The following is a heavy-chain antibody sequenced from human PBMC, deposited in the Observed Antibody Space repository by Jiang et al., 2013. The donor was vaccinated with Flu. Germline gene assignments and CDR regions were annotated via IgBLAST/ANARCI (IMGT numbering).Heavy chain of an antibody. CDR2: IIPIFGTA. Sequence: CGAEVKKPGSSVKVSCKASGGTFSSYAISWVRQAPGQGLEWMGGIIPIFGTANYAQKFQGRVTITADESMSTAYMELSSLRSEDTAVYYCASLGEDDSSGYYEHYFDYWGQGTLVTVS. CDR1: GGTFSSYA. J-gene: IGHJ4*02. V-gene: IGHV1-69*01. CDR3: ASLGEDDSSGYYEHYFDY. D-gene: IGHD3-22*01.